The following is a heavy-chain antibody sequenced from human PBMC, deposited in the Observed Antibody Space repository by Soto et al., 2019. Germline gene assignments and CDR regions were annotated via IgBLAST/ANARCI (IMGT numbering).Heavy chain of an antibody. J-gene: IGHJ6*02. CDR3: ARGLGGSGLGGMDV. D-gene: IGHD3-10*01. V-gene: IGHV4-34*01. CDR1: GGSFSGYY. CDR2: INHSGST. Sequence: QVQLQQWGAGLLKPSETLSLTCAVYGGSFSGYYWSWIRQPPGKGLEWIGEINHSGSTNYNPSLKSRATISVDTSKNQFSLKLSSVNAADTAVYYCARGLGGSGLGGMDVWGQGTTVTVSS.